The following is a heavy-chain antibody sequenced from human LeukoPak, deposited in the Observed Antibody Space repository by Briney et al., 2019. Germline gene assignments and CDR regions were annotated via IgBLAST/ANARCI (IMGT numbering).Heavy chain of an antibody. CDR3: ARARPDTAMAVDY. CDR2: IYNSGST. J-gene: IGHJ4*02. CDR1: GGSISSYY. Sequence: PSETLSLTCTVSGGSISSYYWSWVRQPPGKELEYIGYIYNSGSTNYNPSLKSRVTVSVDTSKNQFSLKLRSVTAADTAVYYCARARPDTAMAVDYWGQGTLVTVSS. D-gene: IGHD5-18*01. V-gene: IGHV4-59*01.